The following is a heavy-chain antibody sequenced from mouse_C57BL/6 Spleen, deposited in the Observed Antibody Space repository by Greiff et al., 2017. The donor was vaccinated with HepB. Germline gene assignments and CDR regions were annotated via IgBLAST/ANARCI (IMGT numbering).Heavy chain of an antibody. V-gene: IGHV1-26*01. CDR3: ARGYDGSSYSSDY. D-gene: IGHD1-1*01. J-gene: IGHJ2*01. Sequence: EVQLQQSGPELVKPGASVKISCKASGYTFTDYYMNWVKRGHGKSLEWIGDINTNNGGTSYNQKFTGKATLTVDKSSSTAYMAIRSLTSDDSAVYYCARGYDGSSYSSDYWGQGTTLSASS. CDR2: INTNNGGT. CDR1: GYTFTDYY.